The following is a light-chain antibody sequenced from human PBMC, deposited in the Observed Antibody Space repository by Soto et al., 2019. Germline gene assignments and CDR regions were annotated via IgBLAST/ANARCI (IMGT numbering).Light chain of an antibody. Sequence: EIVLTQSPGTLSLSPGERATLSCRASQSVSSSYLAWYQQKPGQAPRLLIYGASSRATGIPDRFSGSGSGTDFTLTSSRLEPEDFAVYYWQQYGSSLYTFGQGTKLEIK. J-gene: IGKJ2*01. CDR1: QSVSSSY. CDR3: QQYGSSLYT. CDR2: GAS. V-gene: IGKV3-20*01.